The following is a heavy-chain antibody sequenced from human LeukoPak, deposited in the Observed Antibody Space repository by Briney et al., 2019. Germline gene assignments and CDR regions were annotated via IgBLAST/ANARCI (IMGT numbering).Heavy chain of an antibody. Sequence: GGSLRLSCAASGFTFSSYEMNWVRQAPGKGLEWVSYISSSGSTIYYADSVKGRFTISRDNAKNSLYLQLNSLRAEDTAVYYCATGNYNRPFDYWGQGTLVTVSS. V-gene: IGHV3-48*03. CDR3: ATGNYNRPFDY. CDR1: GFTFSSYE. CDR2: ISSSGSTI. J-gene: IGHJ4*02. D-gene: IGHD1-7*01.